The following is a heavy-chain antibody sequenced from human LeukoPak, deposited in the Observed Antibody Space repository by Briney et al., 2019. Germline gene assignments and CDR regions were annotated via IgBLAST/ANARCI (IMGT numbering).Heavy chain of an antibody. Sequence: GSLRLSCAASGFTFSSYEMNWVRQAPGKGLEWVSYISSSGSTIYYADSVKGRFTISRDNAKNSLYLQMNSLRAEDTAVYYCASPGISSSWYPLAYYYYMDVWGKGTTVTISS. V-gene: IGHV3-48*03. CDR3: ASPGISSSWYPLAYYYYMDV. D-gene: IGHD6-13*01. J-gene: IGHJ6*03. CDR1: GFTFSSYE. CDR2: ISSSGSTI.